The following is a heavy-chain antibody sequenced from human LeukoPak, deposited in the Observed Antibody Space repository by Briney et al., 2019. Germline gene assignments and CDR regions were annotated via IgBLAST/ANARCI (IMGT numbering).Heavy chain of an antibody. Sequence: SETLSLTCAVYGGSFSGYYWSWIRQPPGKGLEWIGEINHSGSTNYNPSLKSRVTISVDTSKNQFSLKLSSLTAADTAVYYCARGVTTGTTYLDYWGQGTLVTVSS. CDR3: ARGVTTGTTYLDY. J-gene: IGHJ4*02. CDR2: INHSGST. D-gene: IGHD1-1*01. V-gene: IGHV4-34*01. CDR1: GGSFSGYY.